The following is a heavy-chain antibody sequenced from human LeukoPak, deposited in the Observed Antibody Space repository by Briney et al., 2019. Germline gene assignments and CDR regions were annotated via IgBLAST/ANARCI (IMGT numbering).Heavy chain of an antibody. D-gene: IGHD3-22*01. V-gene: IGHV4-38-2*02. J-gene: IGHJ4*02. CDR2: IYHSGST. CDR3: ARDKDYYDSSGYYFRY. CDR1: GYSISSGYY. Sequence: SETLSLTCTVSGYSISSGYYWGWIRQPPGKGLEWIGSIYHSGSTYYNPSLKSRVTISVDTSKNQFSLKLSSVTAADTAVYYCARDKDYYDSSGYYFRYWGQGTLVTVSS.